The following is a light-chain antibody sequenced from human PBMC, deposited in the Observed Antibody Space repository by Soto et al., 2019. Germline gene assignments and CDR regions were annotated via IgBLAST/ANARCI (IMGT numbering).Light chain of an antibody. V-gene: IGKV1-9*01. CDR3: KKLNSYPLT. Sequence: DIQLTQSPSFLSASVGDRVTITCRASQGISSYLAWYQQKPGKAPKLLIYAASTLQSGVPSRFIVSGSGTEFTLTMSSLQTEDFATYYCKKLNSYPLTFGGGTKVEMK. CDR2: AAS. CDR1: QGISSY. J-gene: IGKJ4*01.